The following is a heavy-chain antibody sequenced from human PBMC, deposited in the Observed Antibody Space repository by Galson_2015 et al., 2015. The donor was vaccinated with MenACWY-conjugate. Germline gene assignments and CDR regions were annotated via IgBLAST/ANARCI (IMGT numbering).Heavy chain of an antibody. D-gene: IGHD3-10*01. V-gene: IGHV3-7*01. J-gene: IGHJ4*02. CDR3: ARERWVRGVFFDQ. Sequence: SLRLSCAASGFTFSNFWVSWVRQAPGKELEWVASIKQDGREKYLVDSVKGRFTISRDNAESSLFLQMNSLRAEDTAVYYCARERWVRGVFFDQWGQGTLVTVSS. CDR1: GFTFSNFW. CDR2: IKQDGREK.